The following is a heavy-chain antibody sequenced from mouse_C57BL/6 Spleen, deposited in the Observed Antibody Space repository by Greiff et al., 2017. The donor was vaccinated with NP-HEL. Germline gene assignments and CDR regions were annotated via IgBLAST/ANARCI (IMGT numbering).Heavy chain of an antibody. CDR3: TRGGRPSFDY. CDR1: GYTFTVYE. D-gene: IGHD3-3*01. J-gene: IGHJ2*01. V-gene: IGHV1-15*01. Sequence: VQLQQSGAELVRPGASVTLSCKASGYTFTVYEMHWVKQTPMHGLEWIGAIDPETGGTAYNQKFKGKAILTADKSSSTAYMELRSLTSEDSAVYYCTRGGRPSFDYWGQGTTLTVSS. CDR2: IDPETGGT.